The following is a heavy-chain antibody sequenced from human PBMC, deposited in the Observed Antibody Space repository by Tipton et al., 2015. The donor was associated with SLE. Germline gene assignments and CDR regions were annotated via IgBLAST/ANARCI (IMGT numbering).Heavy chain of an antibody. CDR3: ARASGSSAYAFDI. Sequence: TLSLTCTVSGGSISSYYWSWIRQPPGKGLEWIGYIYTSGSTYYNPSLKSRVTISVDRSKNQFSLKLSSVTAADTAVYYCARASGSSAYAFDIWGQGTMVTVSS. D-gene: IGHD1-26*01. V-gene: IGHV4-4*09. CDR1: GGSISSYY. J-gene: IGHJ3*02. CDR2: IYTSGST.